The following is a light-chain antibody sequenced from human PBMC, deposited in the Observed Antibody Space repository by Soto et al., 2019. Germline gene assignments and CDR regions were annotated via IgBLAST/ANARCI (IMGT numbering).Light chain of an antibody. V-gene: IGKV3-20*01. CDR1: QSVITY. Sequence: ESVLTQSPGTLSLSPGERATLSCRASQSVITYLAWYQQKPGQAPRLLIYGASSRATGIPDRFSGSGSGTDFTLTISRLEPEDVAVYYCQRYGSTQLTFGGGTKVDIK. CDR3: QRYGSTQLT. J-gene: IGKJ4*01. CDR2: GAS.